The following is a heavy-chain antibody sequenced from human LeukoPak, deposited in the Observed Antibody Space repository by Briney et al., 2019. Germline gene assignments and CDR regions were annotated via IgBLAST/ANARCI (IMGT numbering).Heavy chain of an antibody. CDR2: IYYSGIT. CDR1: GGSISTFY. CDR3: ARQGSGSRAAFDY. Sequence: KPSETLSLTCTVSGGSISTFYWSWIRQPPGKGLEWIGYIYYSGITNYNPSLKSRVTISVDTSKNQFCLKLSSVTAADTAVYYCARQGSGSRAAFDYLGQGTLVTVSS. D-gene: IGHD1-26*01. V-gene: IGHV4-59*08. J-gene: IGHJ4*02.